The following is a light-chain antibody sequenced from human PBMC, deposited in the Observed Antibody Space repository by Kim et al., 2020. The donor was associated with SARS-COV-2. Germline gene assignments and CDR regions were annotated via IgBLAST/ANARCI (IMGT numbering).Light chain of an antibody. CDR3: QQYDNLLSGT. CDR1: QDISNY. CDR2: DAS. J-gene: IGKJ3*01. V-gene: IGKV1-33*01. Sequence: DIQMTQSPSSLSASVGDRVTITCQASQDISNYLNWYQQKPWKAPKLLIYDASNLETGVPSRFSGSGSGTDFTFTISSLQPEDIATYYCQQYDNLLSGTFGPGTKVDIK.